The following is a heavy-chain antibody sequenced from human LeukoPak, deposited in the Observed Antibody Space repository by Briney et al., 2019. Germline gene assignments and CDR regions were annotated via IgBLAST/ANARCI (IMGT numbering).Heavy chain of an antibody. CDR2: IYSGGST. CDR3: ARGARDYIYYFDY. CDR1: GFTVSSNY. J-gene: IGHJ4*02. Sequence: GSXRXXXAASGFTVSSNYMSWVRQAPGKGLEXXXVIYSGGSTYYADSVKGRFTISRDNSKNTLYLQMNSLRAEDTAVYYCARGARDYIYYFDYWGQGTLVTVSS. D-gene: IGHD4-11*01. V-gene: IGHV3-66*02.